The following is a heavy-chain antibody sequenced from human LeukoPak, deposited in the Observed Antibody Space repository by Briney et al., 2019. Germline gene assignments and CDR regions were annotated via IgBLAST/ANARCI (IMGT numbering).Heavy chain of an antibody. Sequence: GGSLRLSCAASGFTFSSYAMSWVRQAPGKGLEWVSAISGSSSSTYYADSVKGRFTISRDNSKNTLYLQMNSLRAEDTAVYYCAKVGEDYVWGSYLDYWGQGTLVTVSS. V-gene: IGHV3-23*01. J-gene: IGHJ4*02. CDR1: GFTFSSYA. CDR2: ISGSSSST. CDR3: AKVGEDYVWGSYLDY. D-gene: IGHD3-16*02.